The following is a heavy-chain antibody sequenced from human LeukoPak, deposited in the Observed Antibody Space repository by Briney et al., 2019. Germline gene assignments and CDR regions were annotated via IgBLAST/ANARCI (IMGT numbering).Heavy chain of an antibody. CDR3: AKEGGSYYGFDY. J-gene: IGHJ4*02. CDR2: ISSSRSYI. V-gene: IGHV3-21*01. CDR1: GFTFSSYS. Sequence: PGGSLRLSCAASGFTFSSYSMNWVRQAPGKGLEWVSSISSSRSYIYYGDSMKGRFTISRDNSKNTLYLQMNSLRAEDTAVYYCAKEGGSYYGFDYWGQGTLVTVSS. D-gene: IGHD1-26*01.